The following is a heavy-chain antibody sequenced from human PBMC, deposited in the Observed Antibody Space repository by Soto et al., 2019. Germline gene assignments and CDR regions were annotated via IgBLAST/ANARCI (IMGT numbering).Heavy chain of an antibody. CDR3: ANRPGGWDDYYDI. J-gene: IGHJ3*02. V-gene: IGHV4-39*01. D-gene: IGHD3-16*01. CDR2: IYYSGST. CDR1: GDSISSSHYY. Sequence: SETLSLTCTVSGDSISSSHYYWDWIRQPPGKGLEWIGSIYYSGSTYYNPSLKSRVTISVDTSKNQFSLILSSVTAADTAVYYCANRPGGWDDYYDIWGQGTMVTVSS.